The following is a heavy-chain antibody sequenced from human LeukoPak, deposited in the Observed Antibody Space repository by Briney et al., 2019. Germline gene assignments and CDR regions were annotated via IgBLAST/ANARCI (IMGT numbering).Heavy chain of an antibody. Sequence: GRSLRLSCAASGFTFSSYGMHWVRQAPGKGLEWVAVISYDGSNKYYADSVKGRFTISRDNSKNTLDLQMNSLRAEDTAVYYCAKISSGWYGDYWGQGTLVTVSS. V-gene: IGHV3-30*18. D-gene: IGHD6-19*01. CDR3: AKISSGWYGDY. J-gene: IGHJ4*02. CDR2: ISYDGSNK. CDR1: GFTFSSYG.